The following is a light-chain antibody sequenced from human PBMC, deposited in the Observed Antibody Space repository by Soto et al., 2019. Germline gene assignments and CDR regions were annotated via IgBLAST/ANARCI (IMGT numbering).Light chain of an antibody. Sequence: QSVLTQPPSASGTPGQKVTVSCSGSSSNIGSKTVNWYQQLPGTPPILLIYGDNQRPSGVPDRFSGSKSGTSASLAISGLQSDDEADYYCSSWDDSLNGVVFGGGTKLTVL. CDR3: SSWDDSLNGVV. J-gene: IGLJ2*01. CDR1: SSNIGSKT. V-gene: IGLV1-44*01. CDR2: GDN.